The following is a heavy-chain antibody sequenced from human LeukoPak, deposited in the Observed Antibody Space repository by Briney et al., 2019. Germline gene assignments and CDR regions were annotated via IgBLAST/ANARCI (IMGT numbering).Heavy chain of an antibody. CDR1: GYTFTSYY. J-gene: IGHJ4*02. CDR3: ARGGDTMVRGVIPNDY. V-gene: IGHV1-46*01. CDR2: INPSGGST. D-gene: IGHD3-10*01. Sequence: ASVKVSCKASGYTFTSYYMHWVRQAPGQGLEWMGIINPSGGSTSYAQKFQGRVTMTRDTSTSTVYMELSSLRSEDTAVYYCARGGDTMVRGVIPNDYRGQGTLVTVSS.